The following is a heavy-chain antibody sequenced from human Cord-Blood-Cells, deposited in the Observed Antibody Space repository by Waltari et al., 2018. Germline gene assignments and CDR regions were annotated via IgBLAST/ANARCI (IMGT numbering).Heavy chain of an antibody. CDR1: GGSISSSSYY. D-gene: IGHD6-13*01. V-gene: IGHV4-39*01. J-gene: IGHJ4*02. CDR3: VRPRYSSSWYVDY. Sequence: QLQLQESGPGLVKPSETLSLTCTVSGGSISSSSYYWGWIRQPPGKGLEWIGSIYYSGSTYYNPSLKSRVTISVDTSKNQFSLKLSSVTAADTAVYYCVRPRYSSSWYVDYWGQGTLVTVSS. CDR2: IYYSGST.